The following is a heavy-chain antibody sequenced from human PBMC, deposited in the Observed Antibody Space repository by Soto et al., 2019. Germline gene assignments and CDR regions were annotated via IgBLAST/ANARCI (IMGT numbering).Heavy chain of an antibody. J-gene: IGHJ6*03. D-gene: IGHD3-10*01. V-gene: IGHV4-61*01. CDR1: GGSVSNISDY. CDR2: IYYSGSA. Sequence: SETLSLTCTVSGGSVSNISDYWSWVRQPPGKGLEWIGYIYYSGSADYNPSLGSRVTVSLDTCKNQFSLTLSSVTTKNTTEYYCARGVGCGYSYYHMALWAKGTPVPVP. CDR3: ARGVGCGYSYYHMAL.